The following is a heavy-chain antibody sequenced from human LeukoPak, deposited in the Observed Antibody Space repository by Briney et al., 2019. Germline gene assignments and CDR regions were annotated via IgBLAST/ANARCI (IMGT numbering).Heavy chain of an antibody. Sequence: GGSLRLSCAASGLTFSSYALNWVRQAPGKGLEWVSSISSSSYIYYADSVRGRFTIPRDNAKNSLYLQMNSLRAEDTAVYYCARVVGSSSSWVDYWGQGTLVTVSS. D-gene: IGHD6-13*01. J-gene: IGHJ4*02. CDR1: GLTFSSYA. CDR2: ISSSSYI. V-gene: IGHV3-21*04. CDR3: ARVVGSSSSWVDY.